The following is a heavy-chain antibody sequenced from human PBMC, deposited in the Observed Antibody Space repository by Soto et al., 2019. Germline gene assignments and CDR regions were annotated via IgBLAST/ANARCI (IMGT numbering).Heavy chain of an antibody. CDR1: GYTFTNYG. J-gene: IGHJ4*02. V-gene: IGHV1-18*01. CDR3: GREHAHCGGDCQALY. Sequence: QVQLVQSGAEVKKPGASVKVSCKASGYTFTNYGISCVRQAPGQGLEWMGWINAYNGNTNYAQRLQGRVTMTTGTSTSTAYMELRSMRADDTAVYYCGREHAHCGGDCQALYWGQGNLVIVS. CDR2: INAYNGNT. D-gene: IGHD2-21*02.